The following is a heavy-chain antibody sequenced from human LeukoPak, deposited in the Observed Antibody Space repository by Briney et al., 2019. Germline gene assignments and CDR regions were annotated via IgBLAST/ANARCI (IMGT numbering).Heavy chain of an antibody. D-gene: IGHD3-22*01. V-gene: IGHV1-2*02. CDR3: ARSYDSSGYSDY. Sequence: EASVKVSCKASGYTFTGYYMHWVRQAPGQGLEWMGWINPNSGGTNYAQKFQGRVTMTRDTSISTAYMELSRLRSDDTAVYYCARSYDSSGYSDYWGQGTLVTVSS. CDR1: GYTFTGYY. CDR2: INPNSGGT. J-gene: IGHJ4*02.